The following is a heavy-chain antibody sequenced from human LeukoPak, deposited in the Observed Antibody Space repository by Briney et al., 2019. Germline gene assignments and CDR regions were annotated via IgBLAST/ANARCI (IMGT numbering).Heavy chain of an antibody. CDR3: ARAEGVATALYFDY. CDR2: ISAYYGNT. CDR1: GYTFTSYG. V-gene: IGHV1-18*01. D-gene: IGHD5-12*01. Sequence: ASVKVSFKASGYTFTSYGISWVRQAPGQGLEWMGWISAYYGNTNYAQKLQGRVTMTTDTSTSTAYMELRSLRSDDTAVYYCARAEGVATALYFDYWGQGTLVTVSS. J-gene: IGHJ4*02.